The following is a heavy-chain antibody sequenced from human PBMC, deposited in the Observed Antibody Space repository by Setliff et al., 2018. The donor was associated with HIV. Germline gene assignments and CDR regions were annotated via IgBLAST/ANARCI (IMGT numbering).Heavy chain of an antibody. CDR3: ARADSRRGAGYQYMDV. J-gene: IGHJ6*03. D-gene: IGHD4-4*01. Sequence: SETLSLTCAVSGYPIIEAYYWLWIRQSPTKGLEYIGIIFRGVTTYYNPSLRSRVALSMDTSKNQFSLRLSSVTAADTAIYYCARADSRRGAGYQYMDVWGKGTTATVSS. CDR1: GYPIIEAYY. V-gene: IGHV4-38-2*01. CDR2: IFRGVTT.